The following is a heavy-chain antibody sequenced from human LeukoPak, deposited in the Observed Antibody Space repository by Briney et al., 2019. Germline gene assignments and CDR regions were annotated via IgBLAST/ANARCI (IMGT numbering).Heavy chain of an antibody. CDR3: ARVSSWLDY. Sequence: VASVKVSCKASGYTFTGYYMHWVQQAPGQGLEWMGWINPNSGGTNYAQKFQGRVTMTRDTSISTAYMELSRLRSDDTAVYYCARVSSWLDYWGQGTLVTVSS. CDR1: GYTFTGYY. J-gene: IGHJ4*02. V-gene: IGHV1-2*02. CDR2: INPNSGGT. D-gene: IGHD6-13*01.